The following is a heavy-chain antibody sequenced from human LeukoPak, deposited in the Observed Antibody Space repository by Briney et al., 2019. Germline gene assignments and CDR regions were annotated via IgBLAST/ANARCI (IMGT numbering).Heavy chain of an antibody. Sequence: ASVKVSCKASGYTFTCYYMHWVRQAPGQGLEWMGWINPNSGGTNYAQKFQGRVTMTRDTSISTAYMELSRLRSDDTAVYYCARDPESPPYYYDSSGYYTPYNWFDPWGQGTLVTVSS. CDR1: GYTFTCYY. D-gene: IGHD3-22*01. CDR3: ARDPESPPYYYDSSGYYTPYNWFDP. CDR2: INPNSGGT. V-gene: IGHV1-2*02. J-gene: IGHJ5*02.